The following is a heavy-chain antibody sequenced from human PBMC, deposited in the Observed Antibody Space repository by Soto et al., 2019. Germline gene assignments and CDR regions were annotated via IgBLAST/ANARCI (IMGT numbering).Heavy chain of an antibody. Sequence: GGSLRLSCAASGFTFSSYAMSWVRQAPGKGLEWVSAISGSGGSTYYADSVKGRFTISRDNSKNTLYLQMNSLRAEDTAVYYCAKTPMVRGVIRENWFDPWGQGTLVTVSS. CDR3: AKTPMVRGVIRENWFDP. J-gene: IGHJ5*02. D-gene: IGHD3-10*01. CDR2: ISGSGGST. V-gene: IGHV3-23*01. CDR1: GFTFSSYA.